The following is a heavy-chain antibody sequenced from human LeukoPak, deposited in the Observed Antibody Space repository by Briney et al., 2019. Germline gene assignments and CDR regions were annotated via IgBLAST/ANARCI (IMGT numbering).Heavy chain of an antibody. D-gene: IGHD1-26*01. V-gene: IGHV3-30*02. CDR1: GFTFSSYG. J-gene: IGHJ4*02. Sequence: GSLRLSCAASGFTFSSYGMHWVRQAPGKGLEWVSFIRYDGSDKYYADSVKGRFTISRDNSKNTLYLQMNSLRAEDTAVYYCAKALPKVGGTGSFDYWGQGTLVTVSS. CDR2: IRYDGSDK. CDR3: AKALPKVGGTGSFDY.